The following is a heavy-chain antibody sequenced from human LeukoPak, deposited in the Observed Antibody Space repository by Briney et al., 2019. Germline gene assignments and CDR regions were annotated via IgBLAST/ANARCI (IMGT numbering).Heavy chain of an antibody. CDR1: GFTFSSYE. D-gene: IGHD6-19*01. CDR3: ARESIAVAGAPFDY. V-gene: IGHV3-48*03. J-gene: IGHJ4*02. Sequence: GGSLRLSCAASGFTFSSYEMNWVRQAPGKGLEWVSYISSGSTIHDADSVKGRFTISRDNAKNSLYLQMNSLRAEDTAVYYCARESIAVAGAPFDYWGQGTLVTVSS. CDR2: ISSGSTI.